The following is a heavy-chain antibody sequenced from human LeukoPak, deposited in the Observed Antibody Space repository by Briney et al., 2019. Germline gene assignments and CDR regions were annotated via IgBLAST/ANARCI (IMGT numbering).Heavy chain of an antibody. J-gene: IGHJ5*02. Sequence: PGGSLRLSCAASGFTLSSYSMNWVRQAPGKGLEWVSYISSSGSTIYYADSVKGRFTISRDNAKNSLYLQMNSLRAEDTAVYYCARDSRDSSSWYLFQNWFDPWGQGTLVTVSS. CDR1: GFTLSSYS. D-gene: IGHD6-13*01. V-gene: IGHV3-48*04. CDR2: ISSSGSTI. CDR3: ARDSRDSSSWYLFQNWFDP.